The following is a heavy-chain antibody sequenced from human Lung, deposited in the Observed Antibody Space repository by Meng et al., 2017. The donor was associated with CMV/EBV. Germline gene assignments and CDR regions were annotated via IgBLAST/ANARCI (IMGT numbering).Heavy chain of an antibody. J-gene: IGHJ3*02. CDR2: ISISRAYM. CDR1: GFTFSGYS. D-gene: IGHD3-16*01. V-gene: IGHV3-21*01. Sequence: GESXKISCAASGFTFSGYSMHWVRQAPGKGLEWVSSISISRAYMLYADSVKGRFTISRDNAKNSLYLQINSLRAEDTAVYYCARGYTGGELAAAFDIWGPGTXVTVSS. CDR3: ARGYTGGELAAAFDI.